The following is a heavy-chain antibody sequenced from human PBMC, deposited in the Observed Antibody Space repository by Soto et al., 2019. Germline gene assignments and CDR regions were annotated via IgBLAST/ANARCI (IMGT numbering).Heavy chain of an antibody. V-gene: IGHV3-30*18. J-gene: IGHJ4*02. CDR3: EKEMTGTTSPDY. CDR2: ISYDGSNK. D-gene: IGHD1-7*01. CDR1: GFTFSSYG. Sequence: QVQLVASGGGVVQPGRSLRLSCAASGFTFSSYGMHWVRQAPGKGLEWVAVISYDGSNKYYADSVKGRFTISRDNSKNTLYLQMNSLRAEDTAVYYCEKEMTGTTSPDYWGQGPLVTVSS.